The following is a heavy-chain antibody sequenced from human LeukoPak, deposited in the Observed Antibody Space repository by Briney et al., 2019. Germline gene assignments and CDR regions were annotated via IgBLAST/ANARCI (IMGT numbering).Heavy chain of an antibody. V-gene: IGHV1-69*04. Sequence: ASVKVSCKASGGAFISYTISWVRQAPGQGLEWMGRIIPILGIAKYAQKFQGRVTITAEKSTSTAYMELSSLRSEDTAVYYCARDTTYYDFWRRAWFDPWGQGTLVTVSS. J-gene: IGHJ5*02. CDR1: GGAFISYT. CDR2: IIPILGIA. D-gene: IGHD3-3*01. CDR3: ARDTTYYDFWRRAWFDP.